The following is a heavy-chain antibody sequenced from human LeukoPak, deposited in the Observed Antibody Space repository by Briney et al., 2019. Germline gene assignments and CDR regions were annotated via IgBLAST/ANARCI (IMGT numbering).Heavy chain of an antibody. D-gene: IGHD5-18*01. CDR2: IKQDGSEK. V-gene: IGHV3-7*01. CDR1: GFTFSSYW. Sequence: PGGSLRLSCAAAGFTFSSYWMSWVRQAQGKGLEWVANIKQDGSEKYYVDSVKGRFTISRDNAKNSLYLQMNTLRAEDTAVYYCARVIGGGILRYSYQTHFDYWGQGNLVTVSS. J-gene: IGHJ4*02. CDR3: ARVIGGGILRYSYQTHFDY.